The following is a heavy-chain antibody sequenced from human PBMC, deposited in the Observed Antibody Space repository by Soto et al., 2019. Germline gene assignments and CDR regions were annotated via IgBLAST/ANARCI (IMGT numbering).Heavy chain of an antibody. CDR3: AHIHRSHRSAFWSGLEDYYYMDV. D-gene: IGHD3-3*01. CDR1: GFSLSTSGVG. V-gene: IGHV2-5*02. J-gene: IGHJ6*03. Sequence: SGPTLVNPTQTLTLTCTFSGFSLSTSGVGVGWIRQPPGKALEWLALIYWDDDKRYSPSLKSRLTITKDTSKNQVVLTMTNMDPVDTATYYCAHIHRSHRSAFWSGLEDYYYMDVWGKGTTVTVSS. CDR2: IYWDDDK.